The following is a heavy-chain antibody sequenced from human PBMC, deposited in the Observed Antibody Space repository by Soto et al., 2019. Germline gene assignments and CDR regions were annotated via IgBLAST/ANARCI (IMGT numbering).Heavy chain of an antibody. CDR2: IYSGGST. Sequence: VGSQKLSWAASGFTVSGNYMSWVRQAPGKGLEWVSVIYSGGSTYYADSVKGRFTISRDNSKNTLYLQMNSLRAEDTAVYYCAREGLWGYLGAFDIWGQGTMVTVSS. J-gene: IGHJ3*02. CDR3: AREGLWGYLGAFDI. V-gene: IGHV3-53*01. CDR1: GFTVSGNY. D-gene: IGHD3-16*01.